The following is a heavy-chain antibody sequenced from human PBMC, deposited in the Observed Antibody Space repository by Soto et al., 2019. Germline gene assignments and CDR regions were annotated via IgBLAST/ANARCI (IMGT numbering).Heavy chain of an antibody. CDR2: MNPNSGNT. D-gene: IGHD3-3*01. CDR3: ARGPVLRFLEWFRPPTSYGMDV. CDR1: GYTFTSYD. J-gene: IGHJ6*02. V-gene: IGHV1-8*01. Sequence: ASVKVSCKASGYTFTSYDINWVRQATGQGLEWMGWMNPNSGNTGYAQKFQGRVTMTRNTSISTAYMELSSLRSEGKAVYYCARGPVLRFLEWFRPPTSYGMDVWGQGTTV.